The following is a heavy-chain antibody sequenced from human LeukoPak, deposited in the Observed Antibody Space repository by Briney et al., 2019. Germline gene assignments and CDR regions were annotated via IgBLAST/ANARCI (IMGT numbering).Heavy chain of an antibody. J-gene: IGHJ4*02. D-gene: IGHD6-19*01. Sequence: GGSLRLSCAASGFTFSSYGMHWVRQAPGKGLEWVAVISYDGSNKYYADSVKGRFTISRDNSKNTLYLQMNSLRAEDTAVYYCAKPPSTYSSGWYVNYWGQGTLVTVSS. CDR2: ISYDGSNK. CDR1: GFTFSSYG. CDR3: AKPPSTYSSGWYVNY. V-gene: IGHV3-30*18.